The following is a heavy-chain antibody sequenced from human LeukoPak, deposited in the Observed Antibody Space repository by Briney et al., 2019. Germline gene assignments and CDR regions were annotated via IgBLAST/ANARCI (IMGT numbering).Heavy chain of an antibody. CDR3: ARGGEDY. J-gene: IGHJ4*02. CDR1: GASISSNY. CDR2: IYYSGST. Sequence: PSETLSLTCTVSGASISSNYWSWIRQPPGKGLEWIGYIYYSGSTNNNPSLKSRVTISVDSSKNQFSLKLSSVTAADTAVYYCARGGEDYWGQGTLVTVSS. D-gene: IGHD3-16*01. V-gene: IGHV4-59*12.